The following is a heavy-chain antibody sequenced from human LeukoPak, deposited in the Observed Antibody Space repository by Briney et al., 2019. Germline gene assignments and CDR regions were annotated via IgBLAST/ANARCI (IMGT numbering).Heavy chain of an antibody. V-gene: IGHV4-59*08. CDR2: IIYSGST. Sequence: SETLSLTCSVSGGSISGYYWSWIRQPPGKGLEWIGNIIYSGSTNYNPSLKSRVTISVDTSKNQFSLKLSSVTAADTALYYCARHPSSGRFGYWGQGTLVTVSS. D-gene: IGHD6-6*01. J-gene: IGHJ4*02. CDR3: ARHPSSGRFGY. CDR1: GGSISGYY.